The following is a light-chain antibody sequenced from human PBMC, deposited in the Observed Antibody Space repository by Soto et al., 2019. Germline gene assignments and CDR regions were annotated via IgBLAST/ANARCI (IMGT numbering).Light chain of an antibody. CDR1: TGDIGTYNY. CDR3: GSYTRSSTLV. CDR2: DVS. Sequence: QSALTQPASVSGSPGQSITISCIGTTGDIGTYNYVSWYQQHPRKAPKLLIFDVSARPSGVSNRFSGSKSGNTASLTISGRQAEDEADYYCGSYTRSSTLVFGGGTKLTVL. J-gene: IGLJ2*01. V-gene: IGLV2-14*01.